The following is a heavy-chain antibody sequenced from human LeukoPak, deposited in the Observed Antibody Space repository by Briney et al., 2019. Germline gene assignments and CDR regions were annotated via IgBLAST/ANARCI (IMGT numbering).Heavy chain of an antibody. CDR1: GFTFSSYA. CDR3: ARDSGYYYGSGSYWDY. CDR2: ISYDGSNK. V-gene: IGHV3-30-3*01. J-gene: IGHJ4*02. D-gene: IGHD3-10*01. Sequence: PGRSLRLSCAASGFTFSSYAMHWVRQAPGKGLEWVAVISYDGSNKYYADSVKGRFTISRDNAKNSLYLQMNSLRAEDTAVYYCARDSGYYYGSGSYWDYWGQGTLVTVSS.